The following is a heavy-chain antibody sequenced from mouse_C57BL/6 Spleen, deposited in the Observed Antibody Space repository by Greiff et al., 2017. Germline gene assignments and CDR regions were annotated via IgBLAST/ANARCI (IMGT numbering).Heavy chain of an antibody. J-gene: IGHJ3*01. D-gene: IGHD2-4*01. CDR1: GYAFTNYL. CDR3: ARSGDYDGAWFAY. V-gene: IGHV1-54*01. Sequence: QVQLKQSGAELVRPGTSVKVSCKASGYAFTNYLIEWVKRRPGRGLEWIGVINPGRGGTNYNEKFKGKATLTADKSSSTAYMQLSSLTSEDSAVYFCARSGDYDGAWFAYWGQGTLVTVSA. CDR2: INPGRGGT.